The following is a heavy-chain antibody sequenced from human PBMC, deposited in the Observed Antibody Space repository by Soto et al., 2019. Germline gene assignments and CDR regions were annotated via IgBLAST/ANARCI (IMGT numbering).Heavy chain of an antibody. Sequence: QVPLVQSGAEVKKPGASVKVSCKASGYTFTSYGISWVRQAPGQGLEWMGWISAYNGNTNYAQKLQGRVTMTTDTSTSTAYMELRSLRSDDTAVYYCARAPITMVRGVIIPPPGPFDYWGQGTLVTVSS. CDR1: GYTFTSYG. CDR3: ARAPITMVRGVIIPPPGPFDY. J-gene: IGHJ4*02. V-gene: IGHV1-18*01. D-gene: IGHD3-10*01. CDR2: ISAYNGNT.